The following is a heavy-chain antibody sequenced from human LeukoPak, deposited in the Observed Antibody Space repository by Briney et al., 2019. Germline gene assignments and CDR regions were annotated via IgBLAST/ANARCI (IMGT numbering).Heavy chain of an antibody. CDR2: INHSGST. Sequence: KTSETLSLTCAVYGGSFSGYYWSWIRQPPGKGLEWIGEINHSGSTNYNPSLKSRVTISVDTSKNQFSLKLSSVTAADTAVYCCATFYYYYYGMDVWGQGTTVTVSS. J-gene: IGHJ6*02. V-gene: IGHV4-34*01. CDR3: ATFYYYYYGMDV. CDR1: GGSFSGYY.